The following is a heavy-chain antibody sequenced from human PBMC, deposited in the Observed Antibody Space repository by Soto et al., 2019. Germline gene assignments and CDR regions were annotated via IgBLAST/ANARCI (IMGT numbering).Heavy chain of an antibody. Sequence: ASVKVSCKASGYTFTSYGISWVRQAPGQGLEWMGWISAYNGNTNYAQKLQGRVTMTTDTSTSTVYMELSSLRSEDTAVYYCARASISSSWYDYWGQGTLVTVSS. CDR2: ISAYNGNT. CDR3: ARASISSSWYDY. D-gene: IGHD6-13*01. V-gene: IGHV1-18*01. CDR1: GYTFTSYG. J-gene: IGHJ4*02.